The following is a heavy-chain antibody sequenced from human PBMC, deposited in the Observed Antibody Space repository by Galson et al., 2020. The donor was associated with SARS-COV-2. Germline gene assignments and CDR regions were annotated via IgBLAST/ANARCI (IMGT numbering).Heavy chain of an antibody. CDR1: GFTFSSYW. V-gene: IGHV3-74*01. CDR2: INSDGSST. D-gene: IGHD1-26*01. Sequence: TGGSLRLSCAASGFTFSSYWMHWVRQAPGKGLVWVSRINSDGSSTSYADSVKGRFTISRDNAKNTLYLQMNSLRAEDTAVYYCARDQEQWELRGGSLAFDSWGQGTMVTVSS. CDR3: ARDQEQWELRGGSLAFDS. J-gene: IGHJ3*02.